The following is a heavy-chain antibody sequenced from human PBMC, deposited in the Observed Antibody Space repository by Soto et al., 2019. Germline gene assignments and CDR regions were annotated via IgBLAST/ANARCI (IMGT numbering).Heavy chain of an antibody. CDR3: RVTGVSEFDY. CDR2: IYPDSGGT. V-gene: IGHV1-2*02. J-gene: IGHJ4*02. CDR1: GYTFSGFY. Sequence: QVQLVQTVAAVKKPGASVKVSCRTSGYTFSGFYIHWVRQAPGQGLESMGWIYPDSGGTDYAQKFQGRVTMTRDTSLSTAYMELSRLRSDDTAVYYCRVTGVSEFDYWGQGTLVTVSS. D-gene: IGHD2-8*01.